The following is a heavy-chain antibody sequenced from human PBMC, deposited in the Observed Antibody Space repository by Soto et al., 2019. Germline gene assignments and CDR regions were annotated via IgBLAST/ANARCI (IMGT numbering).Heavy chain of an antibody. J-gene: IGHJ4*02. CDR1: GYTFTSYG. Sequence: ASVKVSCKASGYTFTSYGISWVRQAPGQGLEWMGWISAYNGNTNYAQKLQGRVTMTTDTSTSTAYMELRSLRSDDTAVYYCAREVLGDYIWGSYRLGHIDYWGQGTLVTVSS. V-gene: IGHV1-18*01. CDR3: AREVLGDYIWGSYRLGHIDY. D-gene: IGHD3-16*02. CDR2: ISAYNGNT.